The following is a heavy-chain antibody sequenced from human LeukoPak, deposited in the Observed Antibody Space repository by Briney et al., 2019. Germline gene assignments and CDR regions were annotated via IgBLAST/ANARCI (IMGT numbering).Heavy chain of an antibody. Sequence: GGSLRLSCAASGFTFSSPWMSWVRQAPGKGLEWVANIKQDESEKYYVDSVKGRFTVSRDNAKNSLYLQMNSLRAEDTAVYYCARDPYDSSGYSFGAFDIWGQGTMVSVSS. CDR1: GFTFSSPW. J-gene: IGHJ3*02. V-gene: IGHV3-7*01. D-gene: IGHD3-22*01. CDR3: ARDPYDSSGYSFGAFDI. CDR2: IKQDESEK.